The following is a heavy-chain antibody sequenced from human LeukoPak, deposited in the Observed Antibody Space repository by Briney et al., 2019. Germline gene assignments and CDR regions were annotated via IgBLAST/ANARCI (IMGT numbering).Heavy chain of an antibody. CDR1: GDSINNDTYY. V-gene: IGHV4-61*02. D-gene: IGHD6-6*01. Sequence: SQTLSLTCIVSGDSINNDTYYWNWIRQPAGKGLEWIGRMYVSGSSNYNPSLKSRVTISVDTSKNQFSLKLSSVTAADTAVYYCARDWGVEGRPGYMDVWGKGTTVTVSS. CDR2: MYVSGSS. CDR3: ARDWGVEGRPGYMDV. J-gene: IGHJ6*03.